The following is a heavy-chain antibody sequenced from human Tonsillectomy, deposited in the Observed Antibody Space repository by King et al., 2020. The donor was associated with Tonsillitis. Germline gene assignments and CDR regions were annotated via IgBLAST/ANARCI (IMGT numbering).Heavy chain of an antibody. CDR3: ARSDGYSYGTGYFDY. V-gene: IGHV2-26*01. J-gene: IGHJ4*02. CDR1: GFSLSNARMG. D-gene: IGHD5-18*01. Sequence: HVTLKESGPVLVKPTETLTLTCTVSGFSLSNARMGVSWIRQPPGKALEWLAHIFSNDDKSYSTSLKSRLTISKDTSRSQVVLTMTNMDPVDTAPYYCARSDGYSYGTGYFDYWGQGTLVTVSS. CDR2: IFSNDDK.